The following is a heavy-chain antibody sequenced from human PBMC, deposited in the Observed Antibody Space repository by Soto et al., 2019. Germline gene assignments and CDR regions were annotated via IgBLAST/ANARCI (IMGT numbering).Heavy chain of an antibody. Sequence: SETRSLTCAVYGGSFSCYYWSGIRQPPGKGLEWIGEINHSGSTNYNPSLKSRVTISVDTSKNQFSLKLSSVTAADTAVYYCARGRAGYSDYWGQGTLVTVSS. CDR3: ARGRAGYSDY. V-gene: IGHV4-34*01. CDR1: GGSFSCYY. D-gene: IGHD2-15*01. J-gene: IGHJ4*02. CDR2: INHSGST.